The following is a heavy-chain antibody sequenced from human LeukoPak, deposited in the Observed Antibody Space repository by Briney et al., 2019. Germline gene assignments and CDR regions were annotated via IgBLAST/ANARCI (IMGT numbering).Heavy chain of an antibody. CDR2: MRGDGGDI. Sequence: GGSLRLSCTGSGFTFSRYAMVWVRQAPGKGLEGVSAMRGDGGDIRYADSVKGRFTISRDNSKNTLYLQMNSLRAEDTAVYYCAKDPNGDYIGAFDFWGQGTMVAVSS. J-gene: IGHJ3*01. V-gene: IGHV3-23*01. D-gene: IGHD4-17*01. CDR1: GFTFSRYA. CDR3: AKDPNGDYIGAFDF.